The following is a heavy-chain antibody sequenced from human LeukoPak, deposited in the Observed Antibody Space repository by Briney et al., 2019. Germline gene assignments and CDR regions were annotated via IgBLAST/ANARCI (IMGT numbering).Heavy chain of an antibody. CDR2: IWYDGSNK. CDR3: AKGGDIVVVVAATRFDY. Sequence: PGGSLRLSCAASGFTFSSYGMHWVRQAPGKGLEWVAVIWYDGSNKYYADSEKGRFTISRDNSKNTLYLQMNSLRAEDTAVYYCAKGGDIVVVVAATRFDYWGQGTLVTVSS. J-gene: IGHJ4*02. CDR1: GFTFSSYG. V-gene: IGHV3-33*06. D-gene: IGHD2-15*01.